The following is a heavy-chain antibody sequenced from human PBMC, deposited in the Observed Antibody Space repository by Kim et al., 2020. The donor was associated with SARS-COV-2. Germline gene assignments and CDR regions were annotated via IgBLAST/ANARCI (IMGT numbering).Heavy chain of an antibody. D-gene: IGHD6-13*01. CDR1: GYTFTGYY. CDR2: INPNSGGT. J-gene: IGHJ4*02. CDR3: AREGAAAGSKMVFDY. V-gene: IGHV1-2*02. Sequence: ASVKVSCKASGYTFTGYYMHWVRQAPGQGLEWMGWINPNSGGTNYAQKFQGRVTMTRDTSISTAYMELSRLRSDDTAVYYCAREGAAAGSKMVFDYWGQGTLVTVSS.